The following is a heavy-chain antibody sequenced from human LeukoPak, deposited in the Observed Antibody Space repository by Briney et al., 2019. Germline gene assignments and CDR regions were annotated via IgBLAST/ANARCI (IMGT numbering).Heavy chain of an antibody. J-gene: IGHJ6*03. CDR3: ARGGRVNYYYYMDV. D-gene: IGHD3-10*01. CDR1: GGSFSGYY. V-gene: IGHV4-34*01. Sequence: SETLPLTCAVYGGSFSGYYWSWIRQPPGKGLEWIGEINHSGSTNYNPSLKSRVTISVDTSKNRFSLKLSSVTAADTAVYYCARGGRVNYYYYMDVWGKGTTVTVS. CDR2: INHSGST.